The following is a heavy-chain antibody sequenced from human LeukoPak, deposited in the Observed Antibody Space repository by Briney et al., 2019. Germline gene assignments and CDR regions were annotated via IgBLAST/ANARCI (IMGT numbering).Heavy chain of an antibody. V-gene: IGHV3-66*01. CDR3: TRDSGDF. CDR2: LYSGGKT. CDR1: GFTVSSNY. Sequence: PGGSLRLSCAASGFTVSSNYMSWVRQAPGKGLEWVSVLYSGGKTSYADSVKGRFTTSRDDSMNTVYLQMNSVRVEDTALYYCTRDSGDFWGQGTLVIVSS. J-gene: IGHJ4*02.